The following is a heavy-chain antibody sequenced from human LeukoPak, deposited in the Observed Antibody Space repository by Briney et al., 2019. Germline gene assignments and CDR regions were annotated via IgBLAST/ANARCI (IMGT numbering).Heavy chain of an antibody. CDR3: ARKPTAYAYDI. CDR1: GYTFTIYG. Sequence: ASVKVSYKASGYTFTIYGISWVRQAPGQGLEWMGWISAYNGNTHYAQNLQGRVTMTTDTSTTTAYMELRSLRSDDTAVYFCARKPTAYAYDIWGQGTMVTVSS. D-gene: IGHD1-26*01. J-gene: IGHJ3*02. CDR2: ISAYNGNT. V-gene: IGHV1-18*01.